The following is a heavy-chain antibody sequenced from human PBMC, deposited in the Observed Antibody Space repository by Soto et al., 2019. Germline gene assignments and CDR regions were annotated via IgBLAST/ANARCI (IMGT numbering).Heavy chain of an antibody. V-gene: IGHV3-21*01. Sequence: LRLSCVASGFTFSDYSVSWVRQAPGKGLEWLSSISSSSTFTHYADSVKGRFTISRDNAKNSLYLQMNSLRAEDTAVYYCAAPYSTGHRLLGYWGQGTLVTVSS. CDR2: ISSSSTFT. CDR3: AAPYSTGHRLLGY. CDR1: GFTFSDYS. D-gene: IGHD6-19*01. J-gene: IGHJ4*02.